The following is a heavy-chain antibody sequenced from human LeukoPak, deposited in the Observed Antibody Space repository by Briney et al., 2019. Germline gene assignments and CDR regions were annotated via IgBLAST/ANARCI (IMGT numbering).Heavy chain of an antibody. V-gene: IGHV1-18*01. CDR3: ASGIVGATRFDY. CDR2: ISAYNGNT. Sequence: ASVKVSCTASGYTFTSYAMHWVRQAPGQRLEWMGWISAYNGNTNYAQKLQGRVTMTTDTSTSTAYMELRSLRSDDTAVYYCASGIVGATRFDYWGQGTLVTVSS. D-gene: IGHD1-26*01. J-gene: IGHJ4*02. CDR1: GYTFTSYA.